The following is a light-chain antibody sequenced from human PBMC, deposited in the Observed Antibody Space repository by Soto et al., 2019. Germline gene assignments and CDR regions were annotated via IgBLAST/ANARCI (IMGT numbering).Light chain of an antibody. V-gene: IGKV3-20*01. CDR2: GAS. J-gene: IGKJ3*01. Sequence: EIVLTQSPGTLSLSPGERATLSCRANQSVNSTYLTWYQQKPGQAPRLLIYGASSRATGIPDRFSGSGSGTDFTRTISRLEPEDFAVYYCQQHGSSPFTFGPGTKVDIK. CDR3: QQHGSSPFT. CDR1: QSVNSTY.